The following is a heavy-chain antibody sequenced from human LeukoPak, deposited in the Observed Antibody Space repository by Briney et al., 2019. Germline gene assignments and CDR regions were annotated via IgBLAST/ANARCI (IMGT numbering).Heavy chain of an antibody. J-gene: IGHJ4*02. D-gene: IGHD6-19*01. CDR1: GFTFSSYE. CDR3: ARCPYSSGSPIDY. CDR2: ISSSGSTI. V-gene: IGHV3-48*03. Sequence: WGSLRLSCAASGFTFSSYEMNWVRQAPGKGLEWVSYISSSGSTIYYADSVKGRFTISRDNAKNSLYLQMNSLRAEDTAVYYCARCPYSSGSPIDYWGQGTLVTVSS.